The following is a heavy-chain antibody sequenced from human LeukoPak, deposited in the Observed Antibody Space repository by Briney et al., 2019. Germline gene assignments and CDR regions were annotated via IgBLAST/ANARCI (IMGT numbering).Heavy chain of an antibody. CDR3: AKDLWGSGSYAWFDP. D-gene: IGHD3-10*01. CDR1: GFTFSSYA. Sequence: GGSLRLSCAASGFTFSSYAMSWVRQAPGKGLGWVSAISGSGGSTYFADSVKGRFTISRDNSKNTLYLRMNSLRAEDTAVYHCAKDLWGSGSYAWFDPWGQGTLVTVSS. J-gene: IGHJ5*02. V-gene: IGHV3-23*01. CDR2: ISGSGGST.